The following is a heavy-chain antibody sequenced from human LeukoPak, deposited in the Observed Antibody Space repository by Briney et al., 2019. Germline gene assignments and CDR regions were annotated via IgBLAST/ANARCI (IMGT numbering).Heavy chain of an antibody. D-gene: IGHD3-10*01. Sequence: GGSLRLSCGASGFTFSGYAMNWVRQAPRKGLEWVSAISGSGDSTYYADSVKGRFTISRDNSKNTLYLQMNSLRAEDTAVYYCARDHTRVRGVIDAFDIWGQGTMVTVSS. CDR2: ISGSGDST. V-gene: IGHV3-23*01. J-gene: IGHJ3*02. CDR3: ARDHTRVRGVIDAFDI. CDR1: GFTFSGYA.